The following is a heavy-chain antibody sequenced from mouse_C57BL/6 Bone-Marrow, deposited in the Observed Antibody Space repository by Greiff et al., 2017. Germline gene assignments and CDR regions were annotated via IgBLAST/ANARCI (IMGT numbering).Heavy chain of an antibody. D-gene: IGHD1-1*01. CDR1: VYTFTDYY. J-gene: IGHJ4*01. V-gene: IGHV1-19*01. CDR3: ARGGDYGSSYVLYYYAMDY. CDR2: INPYNGGT. Sequence: EVQLQESGPVLVKPGASVKMSCKASVYTFTDYYMNWVKQSHGKSLEWIGVINPYNGGTSYNQKFKGKATLTVDKSSSTAYMELNSLTSEDSAVYYCARGGDYGSSYVLYYYAMDYWGQGTSVTVSS.